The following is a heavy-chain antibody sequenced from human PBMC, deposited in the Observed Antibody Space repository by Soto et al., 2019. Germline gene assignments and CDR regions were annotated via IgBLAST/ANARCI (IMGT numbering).Heavy chain of an antibody. J-gene: IGHJ4*02. CDR2: ISGSGGST. V-gene: IGHV3-23*01. CDR3: AKDDDYGDFDY. D-gene: IGHD4-17*01. CDR1: GFTFSSYG. Sequence: SGGSLRLSCAASGFTFSSYGMHWVRQAPGKGLEWVSAISGSGGSTYYADSVKGRFTISRDNSKNTLYLQMNSLRAEDTAVYYCAKDDDYGDFDYWGQGTLVTVSS.